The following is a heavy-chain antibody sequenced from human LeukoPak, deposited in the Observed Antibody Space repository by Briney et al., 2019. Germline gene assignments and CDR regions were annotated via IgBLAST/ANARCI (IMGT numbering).Heavy chain of an antibody. D-gene: IGHD3-9*01. CDR1: GGSISSRNW. Sequence: PSGTLSLTCAVSGGSISSRNWWSWVRQPPGKGLEWIGEIYQSGSTNYNPSLKSRVTISVDKSKNQFSLKLSSVTAADTAVYFCARLGTYHDVLTTYWAPEYFDYWGQGTLVTVSS. CDR3: ARLGTYHDVLTTYWAPEYFDY. V-gene: IGHV4-4*02. CDR2: IYQSGST. J-gene: IGHJ4*02.